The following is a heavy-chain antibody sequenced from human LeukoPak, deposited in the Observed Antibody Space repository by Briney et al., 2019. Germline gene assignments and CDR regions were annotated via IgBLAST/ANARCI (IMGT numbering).Heavy chain of an antibody. CDR3: ARGYCSGGSCAREEDWFDP. CDR2: IYYSGST. J-gene: IGHJ5*02. D-gene: IGHD2-15*01. CDR1: GGSISSYY. Sequence: PSETLSLTCTVSGGSISSYYWGWIRQPPGKGLEWIGSIYYSGSTYYNPSLKSRVTISVDTSKNQFSLKLSSVTAADTAVYYCARGYCSGGSCAREEDWFDPWGQGTLVTVSS. V-gene: IGHV4-39*07.